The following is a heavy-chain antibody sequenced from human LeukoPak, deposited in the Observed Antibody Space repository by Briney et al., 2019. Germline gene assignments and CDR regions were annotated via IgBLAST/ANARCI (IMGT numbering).Heavy chain of an antibody. D-gene: IGHD6-19*01. CDR2: IIPIFGTA. Sequence: SVKVSCKASGGTFSGYAISWVRQAPGQGLEWMGGIIPIFGTANYAQKFQGRVTITTDESTSTAYMELSSLRSEDTAVYYCARGAAVAGYYYYMDVWGKGTTVTVSS. CDR1: GGTFSGYA. J-gene: IGHJ6*03. CDR3: ARGAAVAGYYYYMDV. V-gene: IGHV1-69*05.